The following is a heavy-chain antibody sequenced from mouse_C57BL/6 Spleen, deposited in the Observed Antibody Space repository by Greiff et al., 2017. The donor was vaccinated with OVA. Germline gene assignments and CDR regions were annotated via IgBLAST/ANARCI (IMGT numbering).Heavy chain of an antibody. CDR3: TRSGKYDYDVNWYFDV. D-gene: IGHD2-4*01. Sequence: VHLVESGAELVRPGASVTLSCKASGYTFTDYEMHWVKQTPVHGLEWIGAIDPETGGTAYNQKFKGKAILTADKSSSTAYMELRSLTSEDSAVYYCTRSGKYDYDVNWYFDVWGTGTTVTVSS. CDR2: IDPETGGT. V-gene: IGHV1-15*01. CDR1: GYTFTDYE. J-gene: IGHJ1*03.